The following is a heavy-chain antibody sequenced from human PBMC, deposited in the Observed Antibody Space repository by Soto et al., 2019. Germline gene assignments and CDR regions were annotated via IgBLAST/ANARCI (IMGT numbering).Heavy chain of an antibody. CDR2: IYYSGST. Sequence: SETLSLTCTVSGGSISSSSYYWGWIRQPPGKGLEWIGSIYYSGSTYYNPSLKSRVTISVDTSKNQFSLKLSSVTAADTAVYYCARQVAAAGTGWFDPWGQGTLVTVSS. D-gene: IGHD6-13*01. V-gene: IGHV4-39*01. CDR3: ARQVAAAGTGWFDP. J-gene: IGHJ5*02. CDR1: GGSISSSSYY.